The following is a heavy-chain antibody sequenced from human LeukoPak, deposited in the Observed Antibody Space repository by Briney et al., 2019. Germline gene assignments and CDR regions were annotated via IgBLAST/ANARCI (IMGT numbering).Heavy chain of an antibody. CDR1: GYTFTSCD. J-gene: IGHJ4*02. CDR3: ARVYHGDYDLDY. D-gene: IGHD4-17*01. V-gene: IGHV1-8*03. Sequence: ASVKVSCKASGYTFTSCDINWVRQATGQGLEWMGWMNPNSGNTGYAQKFQGRVTITRNTSISTAYMELSSLRSEDTAVYYCARVYHGDYDLDYWGQGTLVTVSS. CDR2: MNPNSGNT.